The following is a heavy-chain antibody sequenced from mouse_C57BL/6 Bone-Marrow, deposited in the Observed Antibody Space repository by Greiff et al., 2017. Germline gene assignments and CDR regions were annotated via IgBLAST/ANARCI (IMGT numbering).Heavy chain of an antibody. Sequence: QVHVKQPGTELVKPGASGYTFTSYWMHWVKQRPGQGLEWIGNINPSNGGTNYNEKFKSKATLTVDKSSSTAYMQLSSLTSEDSAVYYCARQLRLSFAYWGQGTLVTVSA. CDR1: GYTFTSYW. D-gene: IGHD3-2*02. V-gene: IGHV1-53*01. CDR3: ARQLRLSFAY. CDR2: INPSNGGT. J-gene: IGHJ3*01.